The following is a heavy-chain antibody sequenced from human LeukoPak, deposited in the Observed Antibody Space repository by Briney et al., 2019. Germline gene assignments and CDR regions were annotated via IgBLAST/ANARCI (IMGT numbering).Heavy chain of an antibody. V-gene: IGHV3-66*01. J-gene: IGHJ4*02. CDR2: IYSGDNT. CDR3: ARAPYGDCFDY. Sequence: SGGSLRLSCAASGFTVSNNYMSWVRQAPGKGLEWVSVIYSGDNTYYVESVKGRFTLSRDNAKNTLYLQMNSLRVEDTAVYYCARAPYGDCFDYWGQGTLVTVSS. CDR1: GFTVSNNY. D-gene: IGHD4-17*01.